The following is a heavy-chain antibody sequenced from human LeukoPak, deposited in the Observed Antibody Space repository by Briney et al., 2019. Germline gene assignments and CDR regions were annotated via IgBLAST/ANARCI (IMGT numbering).Heavy chain of an antibody. D-gene: IGHD3-22*01. CDR3: AKVTRGYYYDSSGYYYPHYYYYGMDV. CDR2: ISGSGGST. CDR1: GFTFSKAW. Sequence: GGSLRLSCAASGFTFSKAWISWIRQAPGKGLEWVSAISGSGGSTYYADSVKGRFTISRDNSKNTLYLQMNSLRAEDTAVYYCAKVTRGYYYDSSGYYYPHYYYYGMDVWGQGTTVTVSS. J-gene: IGHJ6*02. V-gene: IGHV3-23*01.